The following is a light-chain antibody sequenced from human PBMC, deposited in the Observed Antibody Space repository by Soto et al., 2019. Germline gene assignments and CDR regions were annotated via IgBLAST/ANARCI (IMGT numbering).Light chain of an antibody. Sequence: MERARWPTSLAASVGSGVVRTGRASQSISSYLNWYQQKPGKAPKVLIYAASSLQSGVPSRFSGSGSGTDFTLTISSLQPEDFATYYCQQSYSIPWTFGQGTKVDIK. CDR3: QQSYSIPWT. J-gene: IGKJ1*01. CDR1: QSISSY. V-gene: IGKV1-39*01. CDR2: AAS.